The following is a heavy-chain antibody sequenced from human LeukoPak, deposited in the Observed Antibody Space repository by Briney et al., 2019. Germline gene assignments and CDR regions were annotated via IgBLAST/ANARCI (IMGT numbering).Heavy chain of an antibody. CDR2: INHNGNVN. J-gene: IGHJ6*02. Sequence: GGSLRLSCTASGFTFSSYWMNWARQAPGKGLEWVASINHNGNVNYYVDSVRGRFTISRDNAKNSLYLQMSNLRAEDTAVYFCARGGGLDVWGQGATVTVSS. CDR1: GFTFSSYW. CDR3: ARGGGLDV. V-gene: IGHV3-7*03. D-gene: IGHD3-16*01.